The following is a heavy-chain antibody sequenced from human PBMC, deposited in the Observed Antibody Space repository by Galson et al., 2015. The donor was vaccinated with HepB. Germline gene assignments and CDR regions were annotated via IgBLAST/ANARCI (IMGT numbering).Heavy chain of an antibody. CDR2: ISPYNRDT. V-gene: IGHV1-18*01. CDR1: GYTFSTYP. D-gene: IGHD2-15*01. J-gene: IGHJ5*02. Sequence: SVKVSCKASGYTFSTYPITWVRQAPGQGLEWMGWISPYNRDTNYARKLQGRVTMTTDTLTSTAYMELRSLRSDDTAVYYCARGALVGVVGGRLNNWFDPWGQGTLVTVSS. CDR3: ARGALVGVVGGRLNNWFDP.